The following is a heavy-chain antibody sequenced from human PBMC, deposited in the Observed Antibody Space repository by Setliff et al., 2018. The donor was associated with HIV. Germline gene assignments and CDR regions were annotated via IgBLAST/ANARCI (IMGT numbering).Heavy chain of an antibody. J-gene: IGHJ5*02. D-gene: IGHD6-6*01. V-gene: IGHV1-69*13. CDR1: GGTLSTSA. Sequence: SVKVSCKASGGTLSTSAIGWLRQAPGQGLEWMGGFIPMFGITQYAPKFQGSVTITADESTSTVYMELNSLRSEDTAVYYCARQKASEYSSSFWFDPWGQGTPVTVSS. CDR2: FIPMFGIT. CDR3: ARQKASEYSSSFWFDP.